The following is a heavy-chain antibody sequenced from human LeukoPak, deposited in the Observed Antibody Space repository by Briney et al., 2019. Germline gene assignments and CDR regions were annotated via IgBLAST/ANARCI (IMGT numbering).Heavy chain of an antibody. CDR3: TTFLTMVRGVHFDY. D-gene: IGHD3-10*01. Sequence: GGSLRLSCAASGFTFSNAWMSWVRQAPGKGLEWVGRIKSKTDGGTTDYAAPVKGRFTISRDDSKNTLYLQMNSLKTEDTAVYYCTTFLTMVRGVHFDYWGQGTLVTVSS. J-gene: IGHJ4*02. V-gene: IGHV3-15*01. CDR1: GFTFSNAW. CDR2: IKSKTDGGTT.